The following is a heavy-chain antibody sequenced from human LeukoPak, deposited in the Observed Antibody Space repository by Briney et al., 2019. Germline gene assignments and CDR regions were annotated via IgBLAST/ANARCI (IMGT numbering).Heavy chain of an antibody. Sequence: GRSLRLSCAASGFTFDDHAMHWVRQAPGKGLEWVSGISWNSGSIGYADSVKGRFTISRDNAKNSLYLQMNSLRAEDTALYYCAKGFEWTVREYYFDYWGQGTLVTVSS. CDR3: AKGFEWTVREYYFDY. D-gene: IGHD3-9*01. CDR2: ISWNSGSI. CDR1: GFTFDDHA. J-gene: IGHJ4*02. V-gene: IGHV3-9*01.